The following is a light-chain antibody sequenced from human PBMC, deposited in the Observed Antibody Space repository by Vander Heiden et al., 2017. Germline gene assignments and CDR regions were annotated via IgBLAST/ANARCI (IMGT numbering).Light chain of an antibody. CDR3: QQRINWPYT. J-gene: IGKJ2*01. Sequence: EIVLTQSPATLSLSPGDRATLPCRASQSVRSYLAWYQQKPGQAPRLLISDASNRATGIPARFSGGGSGTDFTLTINSLEPEDLAVYYCQQRINWPYTFGQGTKLEIK. CDR1: QSVRSY. CDR2: DAS. V-gene: IGKV3-11*01.